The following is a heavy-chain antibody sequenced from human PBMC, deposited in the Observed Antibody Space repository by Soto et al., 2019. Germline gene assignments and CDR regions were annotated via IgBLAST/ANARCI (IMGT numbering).Heavy chain of an antibody. Sequence: QVQLQESGPGLVKPSQTLSLTYTVSGGSISSGDYYWSWIRQPPGKGLEWIGYIYYSGSTYYNPSLRSRGTISVDTSKNQFSLKLSSVTAADTAVYYWARKYGARGYFDYWGQGTLVTVSS. V-gene: IGHV4-30-4*01. D-gene: IGHD1-26*01. CDR3: ARKYGARGYFDY. J-gene: IGHJ4*02. CDR1: GGSISSGDYY. CDR2: IYYSGST.